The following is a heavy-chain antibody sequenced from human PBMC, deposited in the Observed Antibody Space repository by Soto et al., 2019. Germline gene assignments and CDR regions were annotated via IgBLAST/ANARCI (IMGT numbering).Heavy chain of an antibody. D-gene: IGHD3-10*01. J-gene: IGHJ6*02. CDR3: ARNRLRQYYYGMDV. Sequence: GESLKISCQGSGYSFANYWVAWVRQMPGKGLEWVGVIYPGDSDTRYSPSFRGQVTISADKSISHVYLQWSSLKASDTAMYYCARNRLRQYYYGMDVWGQGTTVTVSS. CDR1: GYSFANYW. CDR2: IYPGDSDT. V-gene: IGHV5-51*01.